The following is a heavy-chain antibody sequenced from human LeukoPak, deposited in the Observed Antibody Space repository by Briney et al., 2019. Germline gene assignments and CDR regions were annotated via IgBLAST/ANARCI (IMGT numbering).Heavy chain of an antibody. D-gene: IGHD3-10*01. CDR1: GGSISSSSYY. CDR3: ARRTSSGVDAFDI. J-gene: IGHJ3*02. CDR2: IYYSGST. Sequence: SETMSLTCTVSGGSISSSSYYWGWIRQPPGKGLEWIGSIYYSGSTYYNPSLKSRVTISVDTSKNQFSLKLSSVTAADTAVYYCARRTSSGVDAFDIWGQGTMVTVSS. V-gene: IGHV4-39*07.